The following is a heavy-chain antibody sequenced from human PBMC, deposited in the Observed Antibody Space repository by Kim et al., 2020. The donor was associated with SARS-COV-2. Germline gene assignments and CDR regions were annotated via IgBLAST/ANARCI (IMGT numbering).Heavy chain of an antibody. Sequence: PPRKSRVTISVDTSKNHFSLKLSSVTAADTAVYYCARLRCGGDCYRDFDYWGQGTLVTVSS. V-gene: IGHV4-34*01. CDR3: ARLRCGGDCYRDFDY. D-gene: IGHD2-21*01. J-gene: IGHJ4*02.